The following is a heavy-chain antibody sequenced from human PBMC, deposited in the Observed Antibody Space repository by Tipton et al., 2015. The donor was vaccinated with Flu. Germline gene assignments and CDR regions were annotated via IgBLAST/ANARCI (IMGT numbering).Heavy chain of an antibody. CDR2: IYHSGTA. D-gene: IGHD4-11*01. J-gene: IGHJ5*02. CDR3: ARYPESNYHWFGP. CDR1: GGSISSSRYY. V-gene: IGHV4-39*07. Sequence: LRLSCTVSGGSISSSRYYWGWIRQPPGKGLEWIGSIYHSGTAYYNPSLKSRVTISVDTSMNQISLKLSSVTAADTAAYYCARYPESNYHWFGPWGQGALVTVSS.